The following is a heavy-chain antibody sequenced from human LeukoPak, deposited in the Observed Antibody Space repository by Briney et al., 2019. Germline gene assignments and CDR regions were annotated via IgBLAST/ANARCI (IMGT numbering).Heavy chain of an antibody. D-gene: IGHD1-26*01. CDR1: GFTFSNFW. V-gene: IGHV3-7*03. J-gene: IGHJ3*02. CDR3: ARLHSGRYYGDAFDI. Sequence: GGSLRLSCAASGFTFSNFWMTWVRQAPGKGLEWVANTKEDDCVKYYVDSVRGRFTTSRDNAKNSLYLQMNSLRAEDTAVYYCARLHSGRYYGDAFDIWGQGTMVTVSS. CDR2: TKEDDCVK.